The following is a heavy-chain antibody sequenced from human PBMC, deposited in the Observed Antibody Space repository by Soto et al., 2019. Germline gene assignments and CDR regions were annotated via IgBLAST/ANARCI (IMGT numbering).Heavy chain of an antibody. V-gene: IGHV3-23*01. CDR3: ARLGAYYQSLDP. J-gene: IGHJ5*02. CDR2: ISGSGGST. Sequence: GGSLRLSCAASGLTFSSYAMSWVRQAPGKGLEWVSAISGSGGSTYYADSVKGRFTISRDNSKNTLYLQMNSLRAEDTAVYYCARLGAYYQSLDPWGPGTLVTVSS. D-gene: IGHD2-21*01. CDR1: GLTFSSYA.